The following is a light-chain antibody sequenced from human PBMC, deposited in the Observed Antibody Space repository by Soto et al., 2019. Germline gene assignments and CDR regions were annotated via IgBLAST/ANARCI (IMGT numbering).Light chain of an antibody. Sequence: EIVLTQSPATLSLSPGERATLSCRASQSVSSYLAWYQQKPGQAPRLLIYDASSRATGIPARFSGSGSGTDFTLTISSLEPEDFAVYYCQQRSNWPTFGGGTKVEIE. CDR3: QQRSNWPT. J-gene: IGKJ4*01. CDR1: QSVSSY. CDR2: DAS. V-gene: IGKV3-11*01.